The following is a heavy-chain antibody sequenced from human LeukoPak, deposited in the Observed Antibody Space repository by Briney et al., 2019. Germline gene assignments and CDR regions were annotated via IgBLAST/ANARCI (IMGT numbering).Heavy chain of an antibody. V-gene: IGHV1-46*03. CDR2: INPSGGST. D-gene: IGHD3-22*01. Sequence: SVKVSCKASGYTFTSYYVQWVRHAPGQGLEWMGIINPSGGSTSYAQKFQDRVTMTRHTSTRTIYMELRSQSCDDPGVYFCAGDRGRRDSSGYYRYLYWGQGTLVTVSS. CDR3: AGDRGRRDSSGYYRYLY. CDR1: GYTFTSYY. J-gene: IGHJ4*02.